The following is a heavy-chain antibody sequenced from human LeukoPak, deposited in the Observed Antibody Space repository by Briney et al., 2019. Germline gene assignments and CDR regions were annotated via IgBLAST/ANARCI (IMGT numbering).Heavy chain of an antibody. CDR3: ARGWYLEYYFDY. CDR1: GGTFSSYA. Sequence: SVKVSCKASGGTFSSYAISWVRQAPGQGLEWMGGIIPIFGTANYAQKFQGRVTITTDESTSTACMELSSPRSEDTAVYYCARGWYLEYYFDYWGQGTLVTVSS. CDR2: IIPIFGTA. J-gene: IGHJ4*02. V-gene: IGHV1-69*05. D-gene: IGHD2-15*01.